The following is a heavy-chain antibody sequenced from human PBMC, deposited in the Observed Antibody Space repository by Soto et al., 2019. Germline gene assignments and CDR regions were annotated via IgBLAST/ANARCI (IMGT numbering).Heavy chain of an antibody. CDR3: ARVNGREQDYDSSGYWYYFDY. CDR2: IIPIFGTA. V-gene: IGHV1-69*13. D-gene: IGHD3-22*01. J-gene: IGHJ4*02. Sequence: SVKVSCKASGGTFSSYAISWVRQAPGQGLEWMGGIIPIFGTANYAQKFQGRVTITADESTSTAYMELSSLRSEDTAVYYCARVNGREQDYDSSGYWYYFDYWGQGTLVTVSS. CDR1: GGTFSSYA.